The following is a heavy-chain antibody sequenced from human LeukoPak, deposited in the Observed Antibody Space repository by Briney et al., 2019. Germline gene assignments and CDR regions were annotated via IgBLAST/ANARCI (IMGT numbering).Heavy chain of an antibody. Sequence: GGSLSLSCAASDFTFSNFWMSWVRQAPGKGLEWMANIKQDGSDKYYMDFVEGRFTISRDNAKNSLYLRMKSLRAEDTAVYSCAREGVVGGTYYLDYWGQGTLVTVSS. D-gene: IGHD1-26*01. J-gene: IGHJ4*02. CDR2: IKQDGSDK. V-gene: IGHV3-7*01. CDR1: DFTFSNFW. CDR3: AREGVVGGTYYLDY.